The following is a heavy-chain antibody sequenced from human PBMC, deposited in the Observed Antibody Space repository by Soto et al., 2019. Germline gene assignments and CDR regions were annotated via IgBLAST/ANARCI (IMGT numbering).Heavy chain of an antibody. CDR3: AREPSP. CDR1: GASISSGGYY. J-gene: IGHJ5*02. CDR2: IYYSGST. Sequence: QVQLQESGPGLVKPSQTLSLTCTVSGASISSGGYYWGWIRQHPGKGLEWIGYIYYSGSTYYNPSLMRRVAIELDTSKNQFSLKLSSVTAADTAVYYCAREPSPWGQGTLVTVSS. V-gene: IGHV4-31*03.